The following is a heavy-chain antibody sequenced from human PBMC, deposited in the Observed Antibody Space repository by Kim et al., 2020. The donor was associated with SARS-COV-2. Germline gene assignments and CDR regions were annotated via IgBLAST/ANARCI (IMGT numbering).Heavy chain of an antibody. D-gene: IGHD3-10*01. V-gene: IGHV1-18*01. Sequence: ASVKVSCKTSGDTSSTSGFSWVRQAPGQGLEWMGWINTKKGDTNYVQKFQDRVTMTTDSSTTAAYMELRSLNSDDTAVYYCVRGTSGDVNAYWGQGTLVTVSS. CDR3: VRGTSGDVNAY. J-gene: IGHJ4*02. CDR1: GDTSSTSG. CDR2: INTKKGDT.